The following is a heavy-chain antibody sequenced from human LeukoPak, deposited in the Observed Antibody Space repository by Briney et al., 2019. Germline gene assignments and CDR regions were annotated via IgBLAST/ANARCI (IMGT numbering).Heavy chain of an antibody. Sequence: GRSLRLSCAASGFTFSSYAMSWVRQAPGKGLEWVSSLTAGGERTFYADSVKGRFTISRDNSKDTLYLQINSLRAEDTAVYYCAKDLGYSYGCSDYWGQGTLVTVSS. CDR2: LTAGGERT. CDR1: GFTFSSYA. CDR3: AKDLGYSYGCSDY. D-gene: IGHD5-18*01. J-gene: IGHJ4*02. V-gene: IGHV3-23*01.